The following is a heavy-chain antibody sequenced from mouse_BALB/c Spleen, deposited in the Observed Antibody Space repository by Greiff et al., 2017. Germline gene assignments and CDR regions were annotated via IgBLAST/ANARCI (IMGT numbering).Heavy chain of an antibody. D-gene: IGHD2-1*01. CDR1: GFTFSSYA. V-gene: IGHV5-6-5*01. J-gene: IGHJ4*01. Sequence: EVKLVESGGGLVKPGGSLKLSCAASGFTFSSYAMSWVRQTPEKRLEWVASISSGGSTYYPDSVKGRFTISRDNARNILYLQMSSLRSEDTAMYYCARGDGNYYYYAMDYWGQGTSVTVSS. CDR3: ARGDGNYYYYAMDY. CDR2: ISSGGST.